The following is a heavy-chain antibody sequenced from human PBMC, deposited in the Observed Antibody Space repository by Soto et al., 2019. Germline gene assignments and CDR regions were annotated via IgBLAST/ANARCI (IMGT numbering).Heavy chain of an antibody. V-gene: IGHV3-48*01. J-gene: IGHJ4*02. D-gene: IGHD4-17*01. Sequence: EVHLVESGGGFVQPGGSLRLSCAASAFTFSNYGMNWVRQAPGKGLEWVSYITGNSNTIYYADSVKGRFTISRDNAKASLYLQMNSLRAEDTAVHYCTIDDYSDYDQVDYWGQGTLVTVSS. CDR1: AFTFSNYG. CDR2: ITGNSNTI. CDR3: TIDDYSDYDQVDY.